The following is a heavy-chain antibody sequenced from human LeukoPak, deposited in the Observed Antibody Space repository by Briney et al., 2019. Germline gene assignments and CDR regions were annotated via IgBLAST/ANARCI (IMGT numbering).Heavy chain of an antibody. CDR1: GGSISSYY. CDR3: ARVNSPTDY. J-gene: IGHJ4*02. Sequence: SKTLSLTCTVSGGSISSYYWRWIQQPPGKGLEWIGYIYYSGSTNYNPSLKSRVTISVDTSKNQFSLKLSSVTAADTAVYYCARVNSPTDYWGQGTLVTVSS. V-gene: IGHV4-59*01. CDR2: IYYSGST.